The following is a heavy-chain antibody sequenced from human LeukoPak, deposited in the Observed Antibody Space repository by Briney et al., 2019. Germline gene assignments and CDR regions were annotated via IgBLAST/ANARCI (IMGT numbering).Heavy chain of an antibody. Sequence: GGSLRLSCAASGFTFSSYAMHWVRQAPGKGLEWVAVISYDGSNKYYADSVKGRFTISRDNSKNTLYLQMNSLRAEDTAVYYCARGPVTGTWVYWGQGTLVTVSS. CDR1: GFTFSSYA. CDR2: ISYDGSNK. CDR3: ARGPVTGTWVY. J-gene: IGHJ4*02. D-gene: IGHD1-7*01. V-gene: IGHV3-30-3*01.